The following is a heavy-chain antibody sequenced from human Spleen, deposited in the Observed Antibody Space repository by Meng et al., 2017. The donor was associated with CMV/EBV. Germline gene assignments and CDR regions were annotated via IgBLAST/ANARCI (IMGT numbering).Heavy chain of an antibody. J-gene: IGHJ4*02. CDR3: ARGLKVSRTIFGVAIIRSHYFDN. CDR1: GGTFSSYA. D-gene: IGHD3-3*01. Sequence: SVKVSCKASGGTFSSYAISWVRQAPGQGLEWMGGIIPILGIANYAQKFQGRVTISADKSTSTAYMELSSLRSEDTAVYYCARGLKVSRTIFGVAIIRSHYFDNWGQGTLVTVSS. CDR2: IIPILGIA. V-gene: IGHV1-69*10.